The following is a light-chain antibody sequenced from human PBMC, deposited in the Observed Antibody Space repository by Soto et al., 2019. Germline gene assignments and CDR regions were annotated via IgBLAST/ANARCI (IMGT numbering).Light chain of an antibody. CDR1: QSISSY. J-gene: IGKJ3*01. CDR2: AAS. CDR3: QQSYSTPLT. V-gene: IGKV1-39*01. Sequence: DIQMTQSPSSLSASVGDRVTITCRASQSISSYLNWYQQKPGKAPKHLIYAASSLQSGVPSRFSGSGSGAYVTLTISSLQPEDVSTYYCQQSYSTPLTFGPGTTVDI.